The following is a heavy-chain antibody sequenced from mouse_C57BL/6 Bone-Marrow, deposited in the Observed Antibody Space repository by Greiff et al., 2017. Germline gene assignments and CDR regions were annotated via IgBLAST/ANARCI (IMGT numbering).Heavy chain of an antibody. J-gene: IGHJ2*01. D-gene: IGHD1-1*01. CDR1: GYTFTSYW. CDR2: IHPNSGST. CDR3: AREKVATDYFDY. Sequence: VQLQQPGAELVKPGASVKLSCKASGYTFTSYWMHWVKQRPGQGLEWIGMIHPNSGSTNYNEKLKSKATLTVDKSSSTAYMQRSSLTSEDSAVYYCAREKVATDYFDYWGQGTTRTVSS. V-gene: IGHV1-64*01.